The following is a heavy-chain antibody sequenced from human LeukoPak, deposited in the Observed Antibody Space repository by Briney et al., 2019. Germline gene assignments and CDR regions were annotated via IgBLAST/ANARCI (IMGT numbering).Heavy chain of an antibody. Sequence: GASVKVSCKASGYTFTNYYLHWVRQAPGQELAWMGIINPSGDTTRYVEKFQGRVTMTRDTSASTVYMELSSLRSEDTAVYYCARGGYSESFYNPRSYGMGVWGQGTTVIVSS. CDR1: GYTFTNYY. J-gene: IGHJ6*02. D-gene: IGHD3-10*01. V-gene: IGHV1-46*01. CDR3: ARGGYSESFYNPRSYGMGV. CDR2: INPSGDTT.